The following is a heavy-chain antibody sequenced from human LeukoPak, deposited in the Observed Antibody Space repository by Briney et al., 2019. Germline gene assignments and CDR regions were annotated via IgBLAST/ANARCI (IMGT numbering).Heavy chain of an antibody. CDR2: IYYSGST. CDR1: GGSISSYY. D-gene: IGHD1-20*01. CDR3: ARGRHNWNDGRPFDY. V-gene: IGHV4-59*01. Sequence: SETLSLTCTVSGGSISSYYWSWIRQPPGKGLEWIGYIYYSGSTNYNPSLKSRVTISVDTSKNQFSLKLSSVTAADTAVYCCARGRHNWNDGRPFDYWGQGTLVTVSS. J-gene: IGHJ4*02.